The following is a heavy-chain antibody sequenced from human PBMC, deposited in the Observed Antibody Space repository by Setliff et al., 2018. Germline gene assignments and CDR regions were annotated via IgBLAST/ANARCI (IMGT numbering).Heavy chain of an antibody. CDR2: IKQDGSEK. Sequence: PGGSLRLSCAASGFTFSSYWMSWVRQAPGKGLEWVANIKQDGSEKYYVDSVKGRFTISRDNAKNSLYLQMNSLRAEDTAMYYCARETLPYYFDYWGQGTLVTVSS. J-gene: IGHJ4*02. CDR1: GFTFSSYW. CDR3: ARETLPYYFDY. V-gene: IGHV3-7*01.